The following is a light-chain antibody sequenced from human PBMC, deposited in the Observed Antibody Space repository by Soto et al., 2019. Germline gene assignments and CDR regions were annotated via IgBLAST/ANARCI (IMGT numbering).Light chain of an antibody. V-gene: IGKV4-1*01. CDR2: WAS. J-gene: IGKJ4*01. CDR3: QQYYSAPLT. CDR1: QSILYSSNNKNY. Sequence: DIVMTQSPASLAASLGERATINCKSSQSILYSSNNKNYLVWYQQKPGQPPKVLIYWASTRESGVPDRFSGSGSGTDFTLTISSLQAEDVAVYYCQQYYSAPLTFGGGTKVDIK.